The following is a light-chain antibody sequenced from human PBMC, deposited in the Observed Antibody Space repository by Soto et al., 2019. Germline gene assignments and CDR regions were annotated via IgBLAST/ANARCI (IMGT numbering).Light chain of an antibody. CDR3: CSYGGSRNWV. J-gene: IGLJ3*02. V-gene: IGLV2-23*01. Sequence: QSALTQPASVSGSPGQSITISCTGTSSDVGSYNLVSWYQQHPGKAPKLMIYEDNKRPSGVSNRFSGSKSGNTASLTISGLQAEDEADYYCCSYGGSRNWVFGGGTKVTVL. CDR2: EDN. CDR1: SSDVGSYNL.